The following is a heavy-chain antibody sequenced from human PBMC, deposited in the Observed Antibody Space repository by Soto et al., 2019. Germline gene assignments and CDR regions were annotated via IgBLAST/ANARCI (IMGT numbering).Heavy chain of an antibody. Sequence: SETLSLTCTVSGASISSSSYYWGWIRQPPGKGLEWIGYIYYSGSTYYNPSLKSRVTISVDTSKNQFSLKLSSVTAADTAVYYCARDSSGYGGWFDPWGQGTLVTVSS. D-gene: IGHD5-12*01. CDR2: IYYSGST. CDR1: GASISSSSYY. V-gene: IGHV4-31*03. J-gene: IGHJ5*02. CDR3: ARDSSGYGGWFDP.